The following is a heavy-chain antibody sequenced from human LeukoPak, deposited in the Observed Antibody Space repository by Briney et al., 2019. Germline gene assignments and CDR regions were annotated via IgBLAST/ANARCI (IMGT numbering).Heavy chain of an antibody. Sequence: ASVKVSCKASGYTFTRYGISWVRQAPGQGLEWMGWISAYDGETNYAQNFQGRVTVTIDTSTTTAYMELSSLRSEDTAVYYYARGAITMRLIDYWGQGTLVTVSS. CDR2: ISAYDGET. V-gene: IGHV1-18*01. J-gene: IGHJ4*02. CDR1: GYTFTRYG. D-gene: IGHD3-10*01. CDR3: ARGAITMRLIDY.